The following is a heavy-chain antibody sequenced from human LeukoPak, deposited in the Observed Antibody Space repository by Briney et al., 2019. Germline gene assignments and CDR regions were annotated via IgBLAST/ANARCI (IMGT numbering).Heavy chain of an antibody. CDR2: INHSGST. J-gene: IGHJ6*03. Sequence: SETLSLTCTVSGGSISTSNYYWGWIRQPPGKGLEWIGEINHSGSTNYNPSLKSRVTISVDTSKNQFSLKLSSVTAADTAVYYCARDRVATIHYMDVWGKGTTVTVSS. CDR3: ARDRVATIHYMDV. CDR1: GGSISTSNYY. D-gene: IGHD5-12*01. V-gene: IGHV4-39*07.